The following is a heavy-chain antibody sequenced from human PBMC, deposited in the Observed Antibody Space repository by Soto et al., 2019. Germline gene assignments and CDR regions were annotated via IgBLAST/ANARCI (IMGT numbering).Heavy chain of an antibody. CDR3: IHSHPGRLYYFDY. J-gene: IGHJ4*02. V-gene: IGHV2-5*02. CDR1: GFSLSTSGVV. D-gene: IGHD2-21*02. CDR2: IYWDDDH. Sequence: QITFKESGPTLVKPTQTLTLTCTFSGFSLSTSGVVVGWIRQPPGKALEWLALIYWDDDHSYRPSLKSRLTLAKDPSKNQVSLTMTHLEPVETATFYWIHSHPGRLYYFDYWGQGTLVTVSS.